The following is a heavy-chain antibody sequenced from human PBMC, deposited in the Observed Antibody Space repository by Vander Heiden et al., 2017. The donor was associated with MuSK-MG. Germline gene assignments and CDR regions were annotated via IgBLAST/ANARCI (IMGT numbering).Heavy chain of an antibody. Sequence: QVQLQQWGAGLLKPSETLSLTCAVYGGSFSGYYWRWIRQPPGKGLEWIGEINHSGSTNYNPSLKSRVTISVDTSKNQFSLKLSSVTAADTAVYYCARGPSRYCSSTSCYSYYYYMDVWGKGTTVTVSS. J-gene: IGHJ6*03. D-gene: IGHD2-2*01. V-gene: IGHV4-34*01. CDR2: INHSGST. CDR1: GGSFSGYY. CDR3: ARGPSRYCSSTSCYSYYYYMDV.